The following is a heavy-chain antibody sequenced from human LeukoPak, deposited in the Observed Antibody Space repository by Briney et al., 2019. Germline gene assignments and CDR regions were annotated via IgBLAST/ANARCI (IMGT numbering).Heavy chain of an antibody. V-gene: IGHV3-74*01. CDR1: GFTFSNYW. CDR2: INSDGRST. D-gene: IGHD2-21*01. J-gene: IGHJ4*02. Sequence: GGSLRLSCAASGFTFSNYWMHWVRQAPGKGLMWVSRINSDGRSTNYADSVKGRFTISRDNAENTLHLQINSLRAEDTAVYYCIFYCGGNCPPHWGQGTLVTVSS. CDR3: IFYCGGNCPPH.